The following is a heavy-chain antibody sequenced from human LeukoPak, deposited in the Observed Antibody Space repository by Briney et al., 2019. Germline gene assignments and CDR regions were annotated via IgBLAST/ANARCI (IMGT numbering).Heavy chain of an antibody. CDR3: VYFDAIMATGDY. CDR1: GFTVSSDH. D-gene: IGHD3-22*01. CDR2: IYSGGST. J-gene: IGHJ4*02. V-gene: IGHV3-53*04. Sequence: PGGSLRLSCAASGFTVSSDHMNGVRQAPGKGLEWVSVIYSGGSTYYADSVKGRFTISRHDSQNTLYLQMNSLRADDTAVYYCVYFDAIMATGDYWGQGTLVTVSS.